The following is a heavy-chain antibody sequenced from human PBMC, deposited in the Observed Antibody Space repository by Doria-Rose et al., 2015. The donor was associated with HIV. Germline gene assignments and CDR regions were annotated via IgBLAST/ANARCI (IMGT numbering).Heavy chain of an antibody. D-gene: IGHD6-13*01. J-gene: IGHJ4*02. CDR3: ARIKSSRWYHKYYFDF. CDR1: GVSLSSPGMG. V-gene: IGHV2-26*01. Sequence: VTLKESGPVLVKPTETLTLTCTVSGVSLSSPGMGVSLIRQPPGKALEWLANIFSDDERSYETSLKSRLTISRGTSKSQVVLTMTDMDPVDTATYYCARIKSSRWYHKYYFDFWGQGTLVIVSA. CDR2: IFSDDER.